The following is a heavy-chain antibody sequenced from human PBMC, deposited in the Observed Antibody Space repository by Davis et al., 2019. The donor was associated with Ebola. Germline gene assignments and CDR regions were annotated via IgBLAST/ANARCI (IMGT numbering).Heavy chain of an antibody. CDR3: SRALDY. CDR1: GFTFSSYW. V-gene: IGHV3-7*04. CDR2: IKEDGSEK. Sequence: PGGSLRLSCAASGFTFSSYWMNWVRQAPGKGLEWVANIKEDGSEKYYVDSVKGRFTISRDNTKNSLYLQMNSLRAEDTAIYYCSRALDYWGQGTLVTVSS. J-gene: IGHJ4*02.